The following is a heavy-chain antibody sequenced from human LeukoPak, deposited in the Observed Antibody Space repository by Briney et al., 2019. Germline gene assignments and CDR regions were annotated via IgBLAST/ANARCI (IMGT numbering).Heavy chain of an antibody. D-gene: IGHD3-22*01. CDR3: ARDNPYYYDSSGQGSAFDI. CDR2: IYYSGST. V-gene: IGHV4-39*02. Sequence: SETLSLTCTVSGGSISSSSYYWGWIRQPPGKGLEWIGSIYYSGSTYYNPSLKSRVTISVDTSKNQFSLKLSSVTAADTAVYYCARDNPYYYDSSGQGSAFDIWGQGTMVTVSS. J-gene: IGHJ3*02. CDR1: GGSISSSSYY.